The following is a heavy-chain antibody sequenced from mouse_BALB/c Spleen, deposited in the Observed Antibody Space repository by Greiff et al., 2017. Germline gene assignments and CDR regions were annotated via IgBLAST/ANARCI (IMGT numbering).Heavy chain of an antibody. V-gene: IGHV7-3*02. CDR1: GFTFTDYY. CDR3: ARLDY. Sequence: EVQRVESGGGLVQPGGSLRLSCATSGFTFTDYYMSWVRQPPGKTLEWLGFIRNKANGYTTEYSASVKGRFTISRDNSQSILYLQMNTLRAEDSATYYCARLDYWGQGTSVTVSS. J-gene: IGHJ4*01. CDR2: IRNKANGYTT.